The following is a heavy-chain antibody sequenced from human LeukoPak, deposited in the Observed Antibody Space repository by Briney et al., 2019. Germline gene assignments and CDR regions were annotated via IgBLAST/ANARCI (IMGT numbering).Heavy chain of an antibody. Sequence: GESLKISCQGSGYNFISNWIGWVRQTPGKGLEFLGIIYPHDSETIYSPSFQGQVTVSVDKSISTAYLQWNGLKASDTAMYYCARHAEDSGRIRGYYYMDVWGKGTTVTISS. CDR3: ARHAEDSGRIRGYYYMDV. CDR2: IYPHDSET. V-gene: IGHV5-51*01. D-gene: IGHD5-12*01. CDR1: GYNFISNW. J-gene: IGHJ6*03.